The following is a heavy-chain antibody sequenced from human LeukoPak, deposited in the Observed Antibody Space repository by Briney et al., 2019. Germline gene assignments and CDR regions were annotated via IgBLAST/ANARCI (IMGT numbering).Heavy chain of an antibody. CDR1: GFTFSDYY. J-gene: IGHJ4*02. V-gene: IGHV3-11*01. D-gene: IGHD1-1*01. CDR3: ARLWNYDY. Sequence: GSLRLSCAASGFTFSDYYMSWIRQAPGKGLELVSYISSTSSTIFYADSVKGRFTISRDNAKNSLYLQMNSLRTEDTALYFCARLWNYDYWGQGTLVTVSS. CDR2: ISSTSSTI.